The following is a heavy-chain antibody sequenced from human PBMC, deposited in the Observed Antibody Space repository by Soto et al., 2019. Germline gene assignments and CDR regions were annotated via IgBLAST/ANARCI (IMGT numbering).Heavy chain of an antibody. CDR3: ARDYKGDF. D-gene: IGHD1-20*01. J-gene: IGHJ4*02. Sequence: QVQLLQSGPEVKKPGASVKVSCKASGYTFTSYGFIWVRHAPGQGLEWMGWISAYDGNTNYAQNLQGRVTMTTDTSTSTAYMELKSLRSGDTAMYYCARDYKGDFWGQGTLVTVSS. V-gene: IGHV1-18*01. CDR2: ISAYDGNT. CDR1: GYTFTSYG.